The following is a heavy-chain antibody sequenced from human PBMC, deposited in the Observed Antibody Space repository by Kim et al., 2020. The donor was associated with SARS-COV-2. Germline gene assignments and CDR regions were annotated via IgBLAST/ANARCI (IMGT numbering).Heavy chain of an antibody. D-gene: IGHD1-1*01. J-gene: IGHJ3*02. V-gene: IGHV3-66*01. Sequence: ADAVKGRFLISRDNTRNTVYLQTKSLRSEDTAVYYCARYSRDWKESAFDIWGQGTMVTVSS. CDR3: ARYSRDWKESAFDI.